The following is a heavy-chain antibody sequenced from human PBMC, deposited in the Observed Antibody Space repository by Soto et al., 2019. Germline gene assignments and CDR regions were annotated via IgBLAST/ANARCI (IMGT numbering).Heavy chain of an antibody. J-gene: IGHJ4*02. CDR1: GFAFSQYG. Sequence: GGSLRLSCTASGFAFSQYGMSWVRQGPGKGLEWVSSIRSFDYRTNYADSVKGRFTISRDNSKSTLSLQMNSLRAEDTAVYYCATDVESRWYEAFDYWGRGTRVTV. D-gene: IGHD6-19*01. CDR3: ATDVESRWYEAFDY. CDR2: IRSFDYRT. V-gene: IGHV3-23*01.